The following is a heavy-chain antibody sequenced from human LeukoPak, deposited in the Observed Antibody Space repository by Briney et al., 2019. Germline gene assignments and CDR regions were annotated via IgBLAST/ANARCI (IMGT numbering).Heavy chain of an antibody. CDR1: GFTFSSYA. J-gene: IGHJ4*02. CDR3: ARNRYSSGLGVGY. D-gene: IGHD6-19*01. CDR2: ISYDGSNK. Sequence: PGGSLRLSCAASGFTFSSYAMHWVRQAPGKGLEWVAVISYDGSNKYYADSVKGRFTISRDNSKNTLYLQMNSLRAEDTAVYYCARNRYSSGLGVGYWGQGTLVTVSS. V-gene: IGHV3-30-3*01.